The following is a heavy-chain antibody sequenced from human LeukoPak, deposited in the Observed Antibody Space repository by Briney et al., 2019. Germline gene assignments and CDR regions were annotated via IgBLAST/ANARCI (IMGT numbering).Heavy chain of an antibody. CDR2: INHSGST. V-gene: IGHV4-34*01. J-gene: IGHJ4*02. D-gene: IGHD6-13*01. Sequence: SETLSLTCAVYGGSSSGYYWSWIRQPPGKGLEWIGEINHSGSTNYNPSLKGRVTISVDTSKNQFSLKLSSVTAADTALYYCARDTLLGAAAGYFDYWGQGTLVTVSS. CDR3: ARDTLLGAAAGYFDY. CDR1: GGSSSGYY.